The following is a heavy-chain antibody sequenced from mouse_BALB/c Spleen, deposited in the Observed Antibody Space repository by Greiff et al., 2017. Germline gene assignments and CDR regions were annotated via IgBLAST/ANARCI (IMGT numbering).Heavy chain of an antibody. CDR2: IRLKSNNYAT. J-gene: IGHJ1*01. V-gene: IGHV6-6*02. CDR1: GFTFSNYW. D-gene: IGHD1-1*01. CDR3: TINYYCSSYGLWYFDV. Sequence: EVKLVASGGGLVQPGGSMKLSCVASGFTFSNYWMNWVRQSPEKGLEWVAEIRLKSNNYATHYAESVKGRFTISRDDSKSSVYLQMNNLRAEDTGIYYCTINYYCSSYGLWYFDVWGAGTTVTVSS.